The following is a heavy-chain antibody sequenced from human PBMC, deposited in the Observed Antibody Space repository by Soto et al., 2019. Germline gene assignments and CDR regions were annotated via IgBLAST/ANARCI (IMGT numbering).Heavy chain of an antibody. Sequence: QMQLVQSGAEVKKPGSSVKVSCKASGGTLSSFINYPINWVRQAPGQGLEWMGGIVPNVGTVNYAQKFQGRFTITADKSTGTAYMEVISLRSEDTALYYCARRDTSGFLRYFDNWGQGTLVTVSS. V-gene: IGHV1-69*06. CDR1: GGTLSSFINYP. CDR2: IVPNVGTV. J-gene: IGHJ4*02. CDR3: ARRDTSGFLRYFDN. D-gene: IGHD3-3*01.